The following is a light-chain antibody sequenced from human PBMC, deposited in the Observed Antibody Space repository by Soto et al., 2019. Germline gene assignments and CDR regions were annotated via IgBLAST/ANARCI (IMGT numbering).Light chain of an antibody. J-gene: IGKJ5*01. CDR2: GAS. Sequence: IQLTQSPSSLSASVGDRVTITCRASQGISSYLARYQQKPGKAPKLLIYGASTLEGGVPFRFSGSGSGTDFTLIISSVQPEDFATYYCQQLNTYPITFGQGTRLEIK. CDR3: QQLNTYPIT. V-gene: IGKV1-9*01. CDR1: QGISSY.